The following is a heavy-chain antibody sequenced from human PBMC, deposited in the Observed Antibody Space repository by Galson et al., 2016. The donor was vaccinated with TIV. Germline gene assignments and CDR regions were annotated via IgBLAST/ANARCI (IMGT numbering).Heavy chain of an antibody. J-gene: IGHJ6*02. CDR3: ARIHRSYGMDV. CDR2: ISYDGSDK. V-gene: IGHV3-33*01. Sequence: SLRLSCAASGFTFSSYGMHWVRQAPGKGLEWVAIISYDGSDKDYTDSVKGRFTISRDKSKNTLYLQMDSVRVEDTATYYCARIHRSYGMDVWGQGTTDTVSS. CDR1: GFTFSSYG. D-gene: IGHD5-18*01.